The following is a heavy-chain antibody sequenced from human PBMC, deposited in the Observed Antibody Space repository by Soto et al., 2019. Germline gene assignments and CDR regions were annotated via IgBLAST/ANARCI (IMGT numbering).Heavy chain of an antibody. CDR1: GFTFSSYG. V-gene: IGHV3-30*03. Sequence: GGSLRLSCAASGFTFSSYGMHWVRQAPGKGLEWVAVISYDGSNKYYADSVKGRFTISKDNSKNTLYLQMNSLRAEDTAVYYCARPYGSGSYYNPIDYWGQGTLVTVSS. CDR3: ARPYGSGSYYNPIDY. D-gene: IGHD3-10*01. CDR2: ISYDGSNK. J-gene: IGHJ4*02.